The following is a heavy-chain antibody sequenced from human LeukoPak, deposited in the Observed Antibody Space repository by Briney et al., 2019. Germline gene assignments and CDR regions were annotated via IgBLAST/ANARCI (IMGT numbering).Heavy chain of an antibody. D-gene: IGHD6-19*01. CDR3: AKDLSIAVASREGTDY. CDR1: GFTFSSYA. CDR2: ISGSGGST. V-gene: IGHV3-23*01. Sequence: GGSLRLSCAASGFTFSSYAMSWVRQAPGKGLEWVLAISGSGGSTYYADSVKGRFTISRDNSKNTLYLQMNSLRAEDTAVYYCAKDLSIAVASREGTDYWGQGTLVTVSS. J-gene: IGHJ4*02.